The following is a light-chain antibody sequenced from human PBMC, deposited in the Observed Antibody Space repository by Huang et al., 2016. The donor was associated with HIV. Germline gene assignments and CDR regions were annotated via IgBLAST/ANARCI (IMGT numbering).Light chain of an antibody. CDR1: QSVSVY. V-gene: IGKV3-11*01. Sequence: EIVLAQSPVTLSLSPGERATLACRASQSVSVYLAWYQQKAGQPPRLLIYNASNRATGIPARFSGSGSGTDFTLTISSLEPEDFAGYYCQQRSDWPPTFGRGTKVEIK. CDR2: NAS. CDR3: QQRSDWPPT. J-gene: IGKJ1*01.